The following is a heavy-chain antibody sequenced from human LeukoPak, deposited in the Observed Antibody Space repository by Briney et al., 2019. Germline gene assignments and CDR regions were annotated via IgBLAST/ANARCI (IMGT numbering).Heavy chain of an antibody. V-gene: IGHV3-43*01. CDR2: ISWDGGST. J-gene: IGHJ4*02. Sequence: GGSLRLSCAASGFTFDDYTMHWVRQAPGKGLEWVSLISWDGGSTYYADSVKGRFTISSDNSKNSLYLQMNSLRTEDTALYYCAKDIWRLRLEWGYFVYWGQGTLVTVSS. D-gene: IGHD3-3*01. CDR3: AKDIWRLRLEWGYFVY. CDR1: GFTFDDYT.